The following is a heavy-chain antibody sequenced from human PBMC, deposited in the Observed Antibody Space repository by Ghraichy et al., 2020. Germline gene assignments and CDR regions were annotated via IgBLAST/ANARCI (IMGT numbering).Heavy chain of an antibody. D-gene: IGHD3-10*01. J-gene: IGHJ6*03. CDR2: FDREDGET. Sequence: ASVKVSCKVSGYTLTELSMHWVRQAPGKGLEWMGCFDREDGETIYAQKFQGRVTMTEDRSTGTAYMELSSLRSEDTAVYYCATGWTYTSGSYSLLDYYYYMDVWGKGTTVIVSS. CDR3: ATGWTYTSGSYSLLDYYYYMDV. V-gene: IGHV1-24*01. CDR1: GYTLTELS.